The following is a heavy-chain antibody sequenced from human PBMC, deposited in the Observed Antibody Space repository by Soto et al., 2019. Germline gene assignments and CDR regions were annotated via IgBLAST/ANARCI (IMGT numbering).Heavy chain of an antibody. Sequence: GASVKVSCKASGYTFTSYDINWVRQATGQGLEWMGWMNPNSGNTGYAQKFQGRVTMTRNTSITTAYMELSTLRSEDTAVYYCVRGDYGDYSHWFDPWGQGTLVTVSS. CDR2: MNPNSGNT. CDR1: GYTFTSYD. V-gene: IGHV1-8*01. D-gene: IGHD4-17*01. CDR3: VRGDYGDYSHWFDP. J-gene: IGHJ5*02.